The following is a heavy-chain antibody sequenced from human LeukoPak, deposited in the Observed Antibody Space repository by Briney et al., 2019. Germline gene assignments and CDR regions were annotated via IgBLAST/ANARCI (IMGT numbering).Heavy chain of an antibody. CDR1: GFTFSSYP. CDR2: MSYDGSKI. J-gene: IGHJ3*01. D-gene: IGHD3-10*01. CDR3: ARESGWGLPHAFDF. Sequence: GGSLRLSCAASGFTFSSYPLHWVRQAPGRGLEWVTLMSYDGSKIYYADSVKGRFTISRDNSKNTSYLQMNSLRAEDTAVYYCARESGWGLPHAFDFWGQGTMITVSS. V-gene: IGHV3-30-3*01.